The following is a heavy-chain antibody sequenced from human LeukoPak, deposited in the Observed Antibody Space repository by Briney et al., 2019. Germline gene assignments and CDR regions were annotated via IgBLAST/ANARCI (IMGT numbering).Heavy chain of an antibody. V-gene: IGHV4-30-2*01. CDR2: IYHSGST. D-gene: IGHD6-13*01. CDR1: GGSISSGGYS. CDR3: ARGRIAAAGTRRWFDP. J-gene: IGHJ5*02. Sequence: SQTLSLTCAVSGGSISSGGYSWSWIRQPPGKGLEWIGYIYHSGSTYYNPSLKSRVTISVDRSKNQFSLKLSSVTAADTAVYYCARGRIAAAGTRRWFDPWGQGTPVTVSS.